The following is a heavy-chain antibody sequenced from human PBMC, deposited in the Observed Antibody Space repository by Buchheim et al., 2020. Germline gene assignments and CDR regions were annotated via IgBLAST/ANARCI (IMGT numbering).Heavy chain of an antibody. J-gene: IGHJ4*02. CDR2: ISYDGSNK. CDR3: ASAGTTAPFDY. D-gene: IGHD1-7*01. Sequence: QVQLVESGGGVVQPGRSLRLSCAASGFTFSSYAMHWVRQAPGKGLEWVAVISYDGSNKYYADSVKGRFTISRDNSKHTLYLQMNSLRGEDTAVYYCASAGTTAPFDYWGQGTL. V-gene: IGHV3-30-3*01. CDR1: GFTFSSYA.